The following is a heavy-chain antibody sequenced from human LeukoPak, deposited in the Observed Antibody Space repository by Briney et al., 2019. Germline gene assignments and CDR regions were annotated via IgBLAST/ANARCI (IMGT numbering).Heavy chain of an antibody. CDR3: ARDSSGYSPYGMDV. CDR1: GGSISSGGYY. J-gene: IGHJ6*02. V-gene: IGHV4-31*03. Sequence: NPSETLSLTCTVSGGSISSGGYYWSWIRQHPGKGLEWIGYIYYSGSTYYNPSLKSRVTISVDTSKNQFSLKLSSVTAADTAVYYCARDSSGYSPYGMDVWGQGTTVTVSS. D-gene: IGHD3-22*01. CDR2: IYYSGST.